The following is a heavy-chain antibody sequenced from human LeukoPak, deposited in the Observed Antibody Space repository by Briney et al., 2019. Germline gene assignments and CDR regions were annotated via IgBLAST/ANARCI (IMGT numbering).Heavy chain of an antibody. Sequence: GASVKFSCKASGYTFTGYYMHWVRQDPGQGLEWMGWINPNSDGTNYAQKFQGRVTMTRDTSISTAYMELSSLRPDDTAVYYCARKRTAAPLDYWGQGTLVTVSS. D-gene: IGHD6-6*01. CDR2: INPNSDGT. V-gene: IGHV1-2*02. J-gene: IGHJ4*02. CDR1: GYTFTGYY. CDR3: ARKRTAAPLDY.